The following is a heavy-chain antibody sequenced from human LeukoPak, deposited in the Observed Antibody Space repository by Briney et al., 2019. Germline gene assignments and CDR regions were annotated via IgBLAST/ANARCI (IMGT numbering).Heavy chain of an antibody. V-gene: IGHV3-33*01. CDR3: PRYNNDHFDC. D-gene: IGHD1-14*01. CDR1: GFTFGGYG. CDR2: IPYDGSRA. Sequence: GGSLRLSCAGSGFTFGGYGMHWFRQTQGKGLEWVAVIPYDGSRAFYADSVKGRFTISRDNSKNPMFVQMDDLRAEATAVYSCPRYNNDHFDCWGQGTLVTVSS. J-gene: IGHJ4*02.